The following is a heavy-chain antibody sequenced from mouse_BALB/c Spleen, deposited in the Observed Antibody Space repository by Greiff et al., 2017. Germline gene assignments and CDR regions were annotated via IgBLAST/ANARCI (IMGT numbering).Heavy chain of an antibody. CDR2: ISSGSSTI. Sequence: EVQGVESGGGLVQPGGSRKLSCAASGFTFSSFGMHWVRQAPEKGLEWVAYISSGSSTIYYADTVKGRFTISRDNPKNTLFLQMTSLRSEDTAMYYCARSSGLRRGYLDYWGQGTTRTVSS. D-gene: IGHD2-2*01. J-gene: IGHJ2*01. V-gene: IGHV5-17*02. CDR1: GFTFSSFG. CDR3: ARSSGLRRGYLDY.